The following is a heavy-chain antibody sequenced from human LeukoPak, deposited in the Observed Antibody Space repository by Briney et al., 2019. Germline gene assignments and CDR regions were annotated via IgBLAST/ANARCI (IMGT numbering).Heavy chain of an antibody. Sequence: ASVTVSCTASGYTFNNHYMYWVRQAPGQGLEWMGVINPSGGSTSYAQKFQGRVTMTRDTSTRTVYMEVNSLRSEDTAVYYCARQGTYSSAIGMGYWGQGTLVTVSS. J-gene: IGHJ4*02. CDR2: INPSGGST. CDR1: GYTFNNHY. V-gene: IGHV1-46*02. CDR3: ARQGTYSSAIGMGY. D-gene: IGHD6-19*01.